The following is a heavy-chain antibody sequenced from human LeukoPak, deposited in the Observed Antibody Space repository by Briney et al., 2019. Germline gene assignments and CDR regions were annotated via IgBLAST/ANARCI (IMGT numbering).Heavy chain of an antibody. V-gene: IGHV3-33*01. CDR2: LWYDGSNK. D-gene: IGHD3-16*01. J-gene: IGHJ4*02. CDR3: ARDSGGALDQ. Sequence: PGGSLRRSCAASGFTFSNYGMHWVRQAPGKGLEWVAALWYDGSNKNYVDSVKGRFTISRGNAKNSLYLQMNSLSAEDSAVYYCARDSGGALDQWGQGTLVTVSS. CDR1: GFTFSNYG.